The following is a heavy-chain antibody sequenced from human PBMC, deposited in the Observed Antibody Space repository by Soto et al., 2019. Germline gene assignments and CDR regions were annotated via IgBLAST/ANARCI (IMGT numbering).Heavy chain of an antibody. J-gene: IGHJ4*02. V-gene: IGHV3-30*03. CDR2: ISYDGSNK. Sequence: GGSLRLSCATSGFTFSSYGMHWVRQAPGKGLEWVAVISYDGSNKYYADSVKGRFTISRDNSKNTLYLQMNSLRAEDTAVYYCAAGVDIVVVTAMLDYWCQGTLVTVSS. D-gene: IGHD2-21*02. CDR1: GFTFSSYG. CDR3: AAGVDIVVVTAMLDY.